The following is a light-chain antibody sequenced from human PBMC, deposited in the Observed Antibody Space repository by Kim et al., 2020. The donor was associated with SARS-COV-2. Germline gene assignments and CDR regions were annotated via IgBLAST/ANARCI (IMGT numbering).Light chain of an antibody. CDR3: QQYGSSPYT. CDR1: QSGSSSY. CDR2: GAS. J-gene: IGKJ2*01. V-gene: IGKV3-20*01. Sequence: LSPGERATLSGRASQSGSSSYLAWYQQKPGQAPRLLIYGASSRATGIPDRFSGSGSGTDFTLTISRLEPEDFAVYYCQQYGSSPYTFGQGTKLEIK.